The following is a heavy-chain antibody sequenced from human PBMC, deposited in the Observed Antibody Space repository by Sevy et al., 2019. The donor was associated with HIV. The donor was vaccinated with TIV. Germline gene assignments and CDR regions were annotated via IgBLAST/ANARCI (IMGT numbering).Heavy chain of an antibody. Sequence: GGSLRLSCVASGFTFDDYAMSWVRQAPGKGLEWVSAINWKTDNVGYADSVKGRFTISRDNAKRSLYLQMNSLRPEDTAVYHCARNTYYLDSTGFGAFDIWGQGIMVTVSS. CDR1: GFTFDDYA. CDR3: ARNTYYLDSTGFGAFDI. V-gene: IGHV3-20*01. J-gene: IGHJ3*02. D-gene: IGHD3-22*01. CDR2: INWKTDNV.